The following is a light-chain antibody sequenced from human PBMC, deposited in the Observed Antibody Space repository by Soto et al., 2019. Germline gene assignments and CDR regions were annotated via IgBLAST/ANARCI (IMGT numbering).Light chain of an antibody. V-gene: IGLV1-44*01. CDR3: AAWDVSLNGVL. Sequence: QSVLTQPPSASGTPGQRVTFSCSGSSSNIGINTVNWYRQLPGTAPQLLISDNHRRPSGVPDRFSGSKSGTSASLAISGLQSEDEATYFCAAWDVSLNGVLFGGGTKLTVL. CDR2: DNH. CDR1: SSNIGINT. J-gene: IGLJ2*01.